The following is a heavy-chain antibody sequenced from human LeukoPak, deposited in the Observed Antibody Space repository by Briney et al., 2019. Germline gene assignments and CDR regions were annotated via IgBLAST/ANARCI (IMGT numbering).Heavy chain of an antibody. CDR1: GFTFSSYA. CDR3: AKTGATYYDSSGDDY. J-gene: IGHJ4*02. V-gene: IGHV3-30-3*02. CDR2: ISYDGSNK. D-gene: IGHD3-22*01. Sequence: GGSLRLSCAASGFTFSSYAMHWVRQAPGKGLEWVAVISYDGSNKYYADSVKGRFTISRDNSKNTLYLQMNSLRAEDTAVYYCAKTGATYYDSSGDDYCGQGTLVTVSS.